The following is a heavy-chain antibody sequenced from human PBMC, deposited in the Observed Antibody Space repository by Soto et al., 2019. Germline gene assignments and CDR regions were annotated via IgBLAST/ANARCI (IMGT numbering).Heavy chain of an antibody. CDR3: ATVPTYYYDRSGYANAFDI. CDR1: GGSISSYY. D-gene: IGHD3-22*01. V-gene: IGHV4-59*06. Sequence: SETLSLTCTVSGGSISSYYWSWIRQPPGKGLEWIGYIYYSGSTYHNPSLKSRINISLDTSKNQFSLKLSYVTAADTAVYYCATVPTYYYDRSGYANAFDIWGQGTMVTVSS. CDR2: IYYSGST. J-gene: IGHJ3*02.